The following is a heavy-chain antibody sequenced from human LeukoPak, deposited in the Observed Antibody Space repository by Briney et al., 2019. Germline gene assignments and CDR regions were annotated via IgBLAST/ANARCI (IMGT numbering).Heavy chain of an antibody. Sequence: SETLSLTCTVSGGSISSYYWNWIRQPAGKGLEWIGRIYTSGSTNYNPSLKSRVTMSIDTSKNQFSLKLSSLTAADTAVYYCASGDGGYRSGREYYFDYWGRGTLVTVSS. D-gene: IGHD3-10*01. CDR1: GGSISSYY. V-gene: IGHV4-4*07. J-gene: IGHJ4*02. CDR2: IYTSGST. CDR3: ASGDGGYRSGREYYFDY.